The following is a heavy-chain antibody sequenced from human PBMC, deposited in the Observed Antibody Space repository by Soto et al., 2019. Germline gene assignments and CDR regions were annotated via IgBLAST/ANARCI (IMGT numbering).Heavy chain of an antibody. V-gene: IGHV3-21*01. CDR1: GFTFSGYV. D-gene: IGHD4-17*01. Sequence: PGGSLRLSCAASGFTFSGYVMNWVRQAPGKGLEWVSSISLSSSYIDYTDSVKGRFTISRDNAKNSLYLQMNSLRAEDTAVYYCTRESNGDYFDYWGQGTLVTVSS. J-gene: IGHJ4*02. CDR3: TRESNGDYFDY. CDR2: ISLSSSYI.